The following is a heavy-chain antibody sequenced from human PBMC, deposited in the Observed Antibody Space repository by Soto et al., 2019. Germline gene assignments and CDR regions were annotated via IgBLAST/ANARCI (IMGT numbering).Heavy chain of an antibody. J-gene: IGHJ3*02. CDR2: IYYSGTT. V-gene: IGHV4-39*01. D-gene: IGHD2-2*02. CDR1: GGSISSSSYY. Sequence: QLQLQESGPGLAKPSETLSLTCTVSGGSISSSSYYWGWIRQPPGKGLEWIGNIYYSGTTYYNPSLKSRVTISVDTSKNQFSLKLNSVTAADTAWYYCARLRCSGTTCYTLVAFDIWGQGTMVIVSS. CDR3: ARLRCSGTTCYTLVAFDI.